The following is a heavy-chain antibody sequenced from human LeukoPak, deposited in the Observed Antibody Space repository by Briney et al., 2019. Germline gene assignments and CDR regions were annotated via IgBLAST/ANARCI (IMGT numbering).Heavy chain of an antibody. D-gene: IGHD3-22*01. CDR2: VYYTGST. CDR3: ATIETDNSGYHWFDP. V-gene: IGHV4-39*01. Sequence: PSETLSLTCTVSGGSISSDAYYWAWVRQPPGKGLEWIGIVYYTGSTYYNPSLKSRLIMFVDTSKNQFPLKLSSVTAADTAVYYCATIETDNSGYHWFDPWGQGTLVTVSS. CDR1: GGSISSDAYY. J-gene: IGHJ5*02.